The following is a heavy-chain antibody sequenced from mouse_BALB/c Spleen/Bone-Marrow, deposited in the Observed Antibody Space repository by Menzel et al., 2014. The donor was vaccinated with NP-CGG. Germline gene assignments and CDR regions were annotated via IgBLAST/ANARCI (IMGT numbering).Heavy chain of an antibody. CDR2: IYPGSGST. CDR3: ARRDYYGSSFYWYFDV. Sequence: QVQLKESGPELVKPGASVKMSCKASGYTFTDYVISWVKQRSGQGLEWIGEIYPGSGSTYYNEKFKGKATLTADKSSNTAYMQLSSLTSEDSAVYYCARRDYYGSSFYWYFDVWGAGTTVTVSS. CDR1: GYTFTDYV. V-gene: IGHV1-77*01. D-gene: IGHD1-1*01. J-gene: IGHJ1*01.